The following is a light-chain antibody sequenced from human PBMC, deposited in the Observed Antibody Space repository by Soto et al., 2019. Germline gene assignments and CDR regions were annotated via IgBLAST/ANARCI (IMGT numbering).Light chain of an antibody. J-gene: IGKJ4*01. V-gene: IGKV1-16*02. CDR3: QQYHSYPLT. CDR1: QGISNH. CDR2: AAA. Sequence: DIQMTQSPSSLSASVGDTVTITCRASQGISNHLAWFQHKPGKAPKALIHAAASLQSGVSSKFSGSGFETDLTLTITSLQPEDSATYYCQQYHSYPLTFAGGTKVEIK.